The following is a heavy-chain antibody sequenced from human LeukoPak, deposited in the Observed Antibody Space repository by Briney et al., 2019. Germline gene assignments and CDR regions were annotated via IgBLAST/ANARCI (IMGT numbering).Heavy chain of an antibody. CDR3: ARGSGSYYDDYYYGMDV. D-gene: IGHD3-10*01. Sequence: PGESLNIASKGSESTFTTYWIGWERQLPGKGLEWMGTIVPGDSDTRYSPSFQGQVTISADKSISTAYLQWSSLKASDTAMYYCARGSGSYYDDYYYGMDVWGQGTTVTVSS. J-gene: IGHJ6*02. CDR1: ESTFTTYW. CDR2: IVPGDSDT. V-gene: IGHV5-51*01.